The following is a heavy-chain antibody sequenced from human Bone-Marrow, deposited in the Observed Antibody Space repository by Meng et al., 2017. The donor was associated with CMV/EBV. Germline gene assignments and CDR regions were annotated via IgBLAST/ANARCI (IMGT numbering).Heavy chain of an antibody. CDR1: GGSISSYY. CDR3: ARTPRGYCSSTSCFYYFDY. CDR2: IYYSGST. D-gene: IGHD2-2*01. Sequence: GSLRLSCTVSGGSISSYYWSWIRQPPGKGLEWIGYIYYSGSTNYNPSLKSRVTISVDTSKNQFSLKLSSVTAADTAVYYCARTPRGYCSSTSCFYYFDYWGQGTRVTVYS. V-gene: IGHV4-59*01. J-gene: IGHJ4*02.